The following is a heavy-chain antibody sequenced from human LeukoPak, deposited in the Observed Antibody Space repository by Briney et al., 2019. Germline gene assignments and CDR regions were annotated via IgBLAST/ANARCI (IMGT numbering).Heavy chain of an antibody. CDR3: ARGLKLVVVTAISEDFDY. CDR1: GYTLTSYY. CDR2: INPSAGNT. Sequence: ASVKVSCKASGYTLTSYYMHWLRQAPGQGLEWMDIINPSAGNTNYAQKFQGRVTMTRDTSTSTVYMELSSLRSEDTAVYYCARGLKLVVVTAISEDFDYWGRGTLVTVSS. V-gene: IGHV1-46*01. D-gene: IGHD2-21*02. J-gene: IGHJ4*02.